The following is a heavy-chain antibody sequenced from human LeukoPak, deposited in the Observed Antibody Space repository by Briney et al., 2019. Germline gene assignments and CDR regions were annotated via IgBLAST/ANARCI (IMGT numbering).Heavy chain of an antibody. V-gene: IGHV3-30*02. J-gene: IGHJ4*02. CDR1: GFRFISFG. Sequence: PGGSLRLSCAASGFRFISFGMHWVRQAPGKGLEWVAFIRYDGSNKYYADSVKGRFTISRDNSKNTLYLQMNSLRAEDTAVYYCAKNPGAKLELPFDYWGQGTLVTVSS. D-gene: IGHD1-7*01. CDR2: IRYDGSNK. CDR3: AKNPGAKLELPFDY.